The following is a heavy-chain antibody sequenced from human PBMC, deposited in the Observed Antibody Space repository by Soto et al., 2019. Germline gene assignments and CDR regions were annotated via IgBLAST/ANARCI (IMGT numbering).Heavy chain of an antibody. CDR2: ISSSSSTI. J-gene: IGHJ4*02. Sequence: GGSLRLSCAASGFTFSSYSMNWVRQAPGKGLEWVSYISSSSSTIYYADSVKGRFTISRDNAKNSLYLQMNSLRDEDTAVYYCARDIARYDFWSGYYTGIDFDYWGQGTLVTVSS. CDR3: ARDIARYDFWSGYYTGIDFDY. D-gene: IGHD3-3*01. CDR1: GFTFSSYS. V-gene: IGHV3-48*02.